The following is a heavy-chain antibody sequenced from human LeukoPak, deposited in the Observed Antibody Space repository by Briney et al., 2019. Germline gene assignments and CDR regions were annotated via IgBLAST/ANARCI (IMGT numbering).Heavy chain of an antibody. Sequence: GGSLRLSCAASGFTFSSYGMHWVRQAPGKGLEWVACVSSHSDYIYYADSVKGRFTISRDNAKNSLYLQMHSLRAEDTAVYYCAKDQRRYGSSSTGPFDSWGQGTLVTVSS. CDR3: AKDQRRYGSSSTGPFDS. CDR1: GFTFSSYG. D-gene: IGHD6-6*01. CDR2: VSSHSDYI. J-gene: IGHJ5*01. V-gene: IGHV3-21*01.